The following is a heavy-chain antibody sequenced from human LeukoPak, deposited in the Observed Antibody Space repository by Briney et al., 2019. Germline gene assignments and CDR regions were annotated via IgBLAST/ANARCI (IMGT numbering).Heavy chain of an antibody. D-gene: IGHD3-16*02. CDR1: GFTFSSYG. Sequence: PGGSLRLSCAASGFTFSSYGMSWVRQAPGKGLEWVSAFSATGSSTDYADSVKGRFTISRDESKNTLYPQMNSLRAEDTAIYYCARGGVRAVPLDYWGQGTLVTVSS. CDR3: ARGGVRAVPLDY. J-gene: IGHJ4*02. V-gene: IGHV3-23*01. CDR2: FSATGSST.